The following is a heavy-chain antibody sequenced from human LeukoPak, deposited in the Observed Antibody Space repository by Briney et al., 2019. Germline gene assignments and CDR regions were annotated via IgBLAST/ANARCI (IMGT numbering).Heavy chain of an antibody. J-gene: IGHJ4*02. Sequence: GGSLRLSCAASGFTFSSYWMSWVRQAPGKGREWVANIKQDGSEKYYVDSVKGGFTISRENAKNSLYVQRKSLRAEDTAVYYCARVAKGDYDILTGYYPNPFDYWGQGTLVTVSS. CDR2: IKQDGSEK. D-gene: IGHD3-9*01. V-gene: IGHV3-7*01. CDR3: ARVAKGDYDILTGYYPNPFDY. CDR1: GFTFSSYW.